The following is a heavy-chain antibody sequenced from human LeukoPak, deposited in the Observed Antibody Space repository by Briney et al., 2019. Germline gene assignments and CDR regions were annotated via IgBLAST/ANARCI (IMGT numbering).Heavy chain of an antibody. J-gene: IGHJ4*02. Sequence: SETLSLTCAVYGGSFSGCYWSWIRQPPGKGLEWIGEINHSGSTNYNPSLKSRVTISVDTSKNQFSLKLSSVTAADTAVYYCARDSSWAFDYWGQGTLVTVSS. CDR3: ARDSSWAFDY. D-gene: IGHD6-13*01. CDR1: GGSFSGCY. V-gene: IGHV4-34*01. CDR2: INHSGST.